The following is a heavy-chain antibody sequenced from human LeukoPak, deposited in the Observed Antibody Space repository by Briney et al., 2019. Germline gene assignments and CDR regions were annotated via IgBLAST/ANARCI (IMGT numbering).Heavy chain of an antibody. V-gene: IGHV3-7*01. CDR2: IKQDGSEK. CDR3: ARDAVLLWFGELSDYFDY. CDR1: GFTFSSYW. J-gene: IGHJ4*02. D-gene: IGHD3-10*01. Sequence: GGSLRLSCAASGFTFSSYWMSWVRQAPGKGLEWVANIKQDGSEKYYVDSVKGRSTISRDNAKNSLYLQMNSLRAEDTAVYYCARDAVLLWFGELSDYFDYWGQGTLVTVSS.